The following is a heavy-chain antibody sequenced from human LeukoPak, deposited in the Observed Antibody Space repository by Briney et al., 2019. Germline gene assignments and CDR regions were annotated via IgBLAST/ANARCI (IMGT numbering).Heavy chain of an antibody. D-gene: IGHD6-19*01. J-gene: IGHJ4*02. CDR3: ARERYSSGWYDY. V-gene: IGHV3-9*01. CDR1: GFTFDDYA. Sequence: GGSLRLSCAASGFTFDDYAMHWVRQAPGKGLEWVSGISWNSGSIGYADSVKGRFTISRDNAKNSLYLQMNSLRGEDTAVYYCARERYSSGWYDYWGQGTLVTVSS. CDR2: ISWNSGSI.